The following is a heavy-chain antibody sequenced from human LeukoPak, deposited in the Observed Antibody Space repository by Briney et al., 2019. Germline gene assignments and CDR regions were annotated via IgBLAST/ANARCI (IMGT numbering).Heavy chain of an antibody. CDR1: GYTFSGYW. J-gene: IGHJ4*02. Sequence: ASVKVSCTASGYTFSGYWIHWVRQAPGQGLEWMGRINPNVDDRKYAQKVQGRVTMTRDTSTNTAYMELSSLRSDDTALYYCARDAAVVGQGSEYWGQGTLVTVSS. V-gene: IGHV1-2*06. CDR2: INPNVDDR. D-gene: IGHD6-19*01. CDR3: ARDAAVVGQGSEY.